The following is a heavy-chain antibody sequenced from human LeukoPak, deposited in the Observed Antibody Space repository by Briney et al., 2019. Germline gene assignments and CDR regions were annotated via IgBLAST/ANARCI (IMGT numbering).Heavy chain of an antibody. Sequence: GGSLTLSCAASGFTFNSYAMSWVHQAPGKGLEWVSGVSVSGGTTYYADSVKGRFTISRDNSKNSVYLQTNSLRAEGTAVYFCAKAGISTYYYDHWGQGTLVTVSS. CDR3: AKAGISTYYYDH. D-gene: IGHD3-22*01. V-gene: IGHV3-23*01. CDR2: VSVSGGTT. J-gene: IGHJ5*02. CDR1: GFTFNSYA.